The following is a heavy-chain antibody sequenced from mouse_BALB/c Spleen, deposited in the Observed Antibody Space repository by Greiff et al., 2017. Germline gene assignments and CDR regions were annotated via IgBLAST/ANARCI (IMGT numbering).Heavy chain of an antibody. CDR2: ISNLAYSI. Sequence: EVMLVESGGGLVQPGGSRKLSCAASGFTFSDYGMAWVRQAPGKGPEWVAFISNLAYSIYYADTVTGRFTISRENAKNTLYLEMSSLRSEDTAMYYCARDSGWYFDVWGAGTTVTVSS. CDR3: ARDSGWYFDV. CDR1: GFTFSDYG. J-gene: IGHJ1*01. V-gene: IGHV5-15*02. D-gene: IGHD3-1*01.